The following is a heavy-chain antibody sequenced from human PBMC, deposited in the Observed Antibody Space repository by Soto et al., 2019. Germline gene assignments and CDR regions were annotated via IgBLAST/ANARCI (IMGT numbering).Heavy chain of an antibody. J-gene: IGHJ6*01. Sequence: QVQLQESGPGLVKPSETLSLTCTISGGPMNNYYCSWFRQPRGQGLEWIGYMGYNGFTRYNPSLRSRVAISLDTAKNQFSLNLSSVTAADTALYYYARQGFGELHVLVDVWWQGIKVTVSS. CDR3: ARQGFGELHVLVDV. CDR1: GGPMNNYY. V-gene: IGHV4-59*08. D-gene: IGHD3-10*01. CDR2: MGYNGFT.